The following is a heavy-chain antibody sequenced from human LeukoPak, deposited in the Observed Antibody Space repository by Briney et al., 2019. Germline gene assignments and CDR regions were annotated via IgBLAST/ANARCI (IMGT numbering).Heavy chain of an antibody. V-gene: IGHV3-21*01. CDR2: ISSSSSYI. J-gene: IGHJ1*01. CDR1: GFTFSSYS. Sequence: GGSLRLSCAASGFTFSSYSMNWVRQAPGKGLEWVSSISSSSSYIYYADSVKGRSTISRDNAKNSLYLQMNSLRAEDTAVYYCARDGRKSSWYVAEYFQHWGQGTLVTVSS. D-gene: IGHD6-13*01. CDR3: ARDGRKSSWYVAEYFQH.